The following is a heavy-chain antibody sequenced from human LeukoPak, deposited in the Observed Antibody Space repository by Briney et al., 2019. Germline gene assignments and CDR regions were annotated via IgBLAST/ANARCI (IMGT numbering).Heavy chain of an antibody. D-gene: IGHD1-26*01. Sequence: GGSLRLSCAASGFIFSSYSMKWVRQAPGKGLEWVSYISSSSTTIYYADSVKGRFTISRDNAKNSLYLQMNSLRAEDTAVYYCASGGATSFDYWGQGTLVTVSS. CDR2: ISSSSTTI. CDR1: GFIFSSYS. CDR3: ASGGATSFDY. V-gene: IGHV3-48*01. J-gene: IGHJ4*02.